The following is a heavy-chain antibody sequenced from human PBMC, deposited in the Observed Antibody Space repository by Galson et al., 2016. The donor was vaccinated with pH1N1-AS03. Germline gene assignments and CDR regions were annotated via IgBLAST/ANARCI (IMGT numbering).Heavy chain of an antibody. Sequence: SETLSLTCTLSGDSIGGYYWSWVRQPAGEGLQWLGRMYASGDTLYNPSLKSRVTISVDTSKNHLSLKLTSVTAADTAVYYCARGAAGPLDPWGQGTLVTVSS. CDR1: GDSIGGYY. J-gene: IGHJ5*02. D-gene: IGHD6-25*01. CDR3: ARGAAGPLDP. V-gene: IGHV4-4*07. CDR2: MYASGDT.